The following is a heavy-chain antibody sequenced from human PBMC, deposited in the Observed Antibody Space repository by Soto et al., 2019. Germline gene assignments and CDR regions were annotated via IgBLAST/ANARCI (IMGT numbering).Heavy chain of an antibody. CDR2: IYWDDDK. V-gene: IGHV2-5*02. D-gene: IGHD3-16*01. J-gene: IGHJ4*02. Sequence: QITLKESGPTLVRPTQTLTLTCTVSGFSLDTWGVGVGWIRQPPGKAPEWLALIYWDDDKRYSPSLKNRLTITKDTSNNQLVLTVTNMDPVVTVTYYCARALGSWGSYYFDHWGQGTLVTVSS. CDR1: GFSLDTWGVG. CDR3: ARALGSWGSYYFDH.